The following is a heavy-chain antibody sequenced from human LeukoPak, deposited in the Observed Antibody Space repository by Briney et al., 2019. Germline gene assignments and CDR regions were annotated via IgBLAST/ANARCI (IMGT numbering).Heavy chain of an antibody. V-gene: IGHV3-11*04. D-gene: IGHD3-22*01. CDR3: ARILITMIVVVDY. Sequence: GRSLRLSCAASGFSFRNSWMSWVRQVPGKGLEWVSYISSSGSTIYYADSVKGRFTISRDNAKNSLYLQMNSLRAEDTAVYYCARILITMIVVVDYWGQGTLVTVSS. J-gene: IGHJ4*02. CDR1: GFSFRNSW. CDR2: ISSSGSTI.